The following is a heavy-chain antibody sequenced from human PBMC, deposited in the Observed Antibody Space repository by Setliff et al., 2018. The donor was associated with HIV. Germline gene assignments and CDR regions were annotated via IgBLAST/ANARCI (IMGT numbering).Heavy chain of an antibody. CDR3: AKTNIPMPRSGTRLES. J-gene: IGHJ4*02. Sequence: SETLSLTCAVYGGSFGDQFWNWIRQSPGKGLEWIGQIFHDGTVTYKPSLESRVTILMDILKNQISLNVTSVTAADTATYYCAKTNIPMPRSGTRLESWGPGRLVTVSS. CDR1: GGSFGDQF. V-gene: IGHV4-34*12. CDR2: IFHDGTV. D-gene: IGHD2-2*02.